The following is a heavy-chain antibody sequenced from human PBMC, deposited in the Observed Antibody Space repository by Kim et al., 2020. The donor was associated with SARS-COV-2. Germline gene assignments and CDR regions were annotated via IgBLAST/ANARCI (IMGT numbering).Heavy chain of an antibody. J-gene: IGHJ6*01. CDR3: ARWGSLQGPSDGSGSYSFGSYYGMGV. Sequence: GESLKISCKGSGYSFTSYWIGWVRQMPGKGLEWMGIIYPGDSDTRYSPSFQGQVTISADKSISTAYLQWSSLKASDTAMYYCARWGSLQGPSDGSGSYSFGSYYGMGVWGHGTPGTVSS. CDR1: GYSFTSYW. CDR2: IYPGDSDT. V-gene: IGHV5-51*01. D-gene: IGHD3-10*01.